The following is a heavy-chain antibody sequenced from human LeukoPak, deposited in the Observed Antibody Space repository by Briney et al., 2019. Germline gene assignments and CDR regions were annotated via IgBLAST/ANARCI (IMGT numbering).Heavy chain of an antibody. Sequence: GASVKVSCKASGYTSTGYYMHWVRQAPGQGLEWMGWINPNSGGTNYAQKFQGRVTMTRDTSISTAYMELSRLRSDDTAVYYCARGGPSGYDSVGWFDPWGQGTLVTVSS. CDR1: GYTSTGYY. CDR2: INPNSGGT. V-gene: IGHV1-2*02. J-gene: IGHJ5*02. D-gene: IGHD5-12*01. CDR3: ARGGPSGYDSVGWFDP.